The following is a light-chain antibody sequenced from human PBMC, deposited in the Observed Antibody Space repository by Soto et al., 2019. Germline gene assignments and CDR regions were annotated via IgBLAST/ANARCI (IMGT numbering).Light chain of an antibody. V-gene: IGLV1-44*01. J-gene: IGLJ1*01. CDR3: AVWDDSQNGFFA. CDR2: DNN. CDR1: RSNIGSNA. Sequence: QSVLTQPLSASGAPGQRVTISSSGSRSNIGSNAVSWYQQLPGKAPKLLIYDNNQRPSGVPDRFSASKSGTSASLAISGLQSEDEADYYCAVWDDSQNGFFAFGTGTKVTVL.